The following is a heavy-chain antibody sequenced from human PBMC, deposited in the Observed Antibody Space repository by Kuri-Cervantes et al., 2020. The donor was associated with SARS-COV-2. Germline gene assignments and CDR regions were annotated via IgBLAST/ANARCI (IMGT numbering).Heavy chain of an antibody. CDR2: IYHSGST. J-gene: IGHJ4*02. V-gene: IGHV4-39*07. CDR1: GGSISSGSYY. CDR3: ARDNYDFWSGASLPGY. Sequence: SETLSLTCTVSGGSISSGSYYWSWIRQPAGKGLEWIGSIYHSGSTYYNPSLKSRVTISVDTSKNQFSLKLSSVTAADTAVYYCARDNYDFWSGASLPGYWGQGTLVTVSS. D-gene: IGHD3-3*01.